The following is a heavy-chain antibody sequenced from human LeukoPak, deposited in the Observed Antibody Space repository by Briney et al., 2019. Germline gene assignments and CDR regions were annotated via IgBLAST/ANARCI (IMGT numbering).Heavy chain of an antibody. J-gene: IGHJ4*02. Sequence: GGSLRLSCAASGFTVITNDMTWVRQAPGKELEWVSVLYSDGNTKYADSVQGRFTISRDNSKNTLHLEMNSLSPDDTAVYYCARGVEPLAANTLAYWGQGTLVTVCS. V-gene: IGHV3-53*01. D-gene: IGHD1-14*01. CDR3: ARGVEPLAANTLAY. CDR1: GFTVITND. CDR2: LYSDGNT.